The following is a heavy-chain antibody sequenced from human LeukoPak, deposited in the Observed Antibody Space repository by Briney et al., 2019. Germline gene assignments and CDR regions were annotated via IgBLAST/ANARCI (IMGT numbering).Heavy chain of an antibody. Sequence: ASVKVSCKASGGTFSSYAISWVRQAPGQGLEWMGWISAYNGNTNYEQKLQGRVTMTTDTSTSTAYMELRSLRSDDTAVYYCARDVGGGSGSYQSPDLDYWGQGTLVTVSS. J-gene: IGHJ4*02. CDR1: GGTFSSYA. V-gene: IGHV1-18*01. CDR3: ARDVGGGSGSYQSPDLDY. CDR2: ISAYNGNT. D-gene: IGHD3-10*01.